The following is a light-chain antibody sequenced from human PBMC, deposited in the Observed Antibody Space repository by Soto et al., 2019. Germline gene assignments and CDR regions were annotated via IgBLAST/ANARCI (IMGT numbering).Light chain of an antibody. CDR2: DTS. Sequence: EIVLTQSPATLSLSPGERATLTCRASQSVNNYLAWYQQKPGQAPRLLIYDTSDRASGIPARFSGSGSGTDFTLTISRLEPEDFAVYYCQQYGSSGTFGQGTKVDIK. CDR3: QQYGSSGT. CDR1: QSVNNY. V-gene: IGKV3-20*01. J-gene: IGKJ1*01.